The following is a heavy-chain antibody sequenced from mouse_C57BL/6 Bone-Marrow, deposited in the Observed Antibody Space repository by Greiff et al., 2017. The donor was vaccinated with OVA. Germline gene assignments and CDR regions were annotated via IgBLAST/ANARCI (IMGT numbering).Heavy chain of an antibody. D-gene: IGHD1-1*01. CDR2: IWRGGST. Sequence: VQLQQSGPGLVQPSQSLSITCTVSGFSLTSYGVHWVRQSPGKGLEWLGVIWRGGSTDYTAAFMSRLSITKDNYKSQVFVKMNSQKAEDTAIYYCAETGSEGYCDVWGTGTTVTVSS. J-gene: IGHJ1*03. CDR1: GFSLTSYG. CDR3: AETGSEGYCDV. V-gene: IGHV2-5*01.